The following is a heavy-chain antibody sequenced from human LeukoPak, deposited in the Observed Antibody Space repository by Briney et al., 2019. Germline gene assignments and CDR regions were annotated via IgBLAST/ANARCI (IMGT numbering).Heavy chain of an antibody. CDR2: IIPMFDRA. V-gene: IGHV1-69*13. CDR1: GGTFSSYT. Sequence: SVKVSCKTSGGTFSSYTINWVRQAPGRGLEWMGGIIPMFDRANYAQKFQGRVTITADESTSTAYMELSSLRSEDTAVYYCAREGYYYDSGGRYRKGAFEIWGQGTMVTVSS. J-gene: IGHJ3*02. CDR3: AREGYYYDSGGRYRKGAFEI. D-gene: IGHD3-22*01.